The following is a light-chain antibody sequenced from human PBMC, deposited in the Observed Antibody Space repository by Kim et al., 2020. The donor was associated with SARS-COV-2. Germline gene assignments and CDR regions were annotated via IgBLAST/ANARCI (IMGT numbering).Light chain of an antibody. V-gene: IGLV3-19*01. CDR1: SLRKYY. CDR3: NSRDSSGNHWV. Sequence: ALGQTVRITCQGDSLRKYYASWYQQKPVQAPVLVIYGKNNRPSGIPDRFSGSSSGNTASLTITGAQAEDEADYYCNSRDSSGNHWVFGGGTQLTVL. J-gene: IGLJ3*02. CDR2: GKN.